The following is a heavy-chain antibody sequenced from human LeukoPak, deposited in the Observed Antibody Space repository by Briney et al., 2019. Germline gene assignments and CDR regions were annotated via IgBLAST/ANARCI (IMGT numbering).Heavy chain of an antibody. J-gene: IGHJ3*02. CDR1: GYTLTELS. Sequence: ASVKVSCKVSGYTLTELSMHWVRQAPGKGLEWMGGFDPEDGETIYAQKFQGRVTMTEDTSTDTAYMELSSLRSEDTAVYYCATYIGIAVAGIAAFDIWGQGTMVTVSS. D-gene: IGHD6-19*01. CDR3: ATYIGIAVAGIAAFDI. V-gene: IGHV1-24*01. CDR2: FDPEDGET.